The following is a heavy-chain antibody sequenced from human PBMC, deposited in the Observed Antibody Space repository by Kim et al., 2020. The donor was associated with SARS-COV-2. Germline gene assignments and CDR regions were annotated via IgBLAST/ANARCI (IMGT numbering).Heavy chain of an antibody. CDR3: ARDWGMTTVTTGFDY. J-gene: IGHJ4*02. CDR2: IKQDGSEK. Sequence: GGSLRLSCAASGFTFSSYWMSWVRQAPGKGLEWVANIKQDGSEKYYVDSVKGRFTISRDNAKNSLYLQMNSLRAEDTAVYYCARDWGMTTVTTGFDYWGQGTLVTVSS. D-gene: IGHD4-4*01. CDR1: GFTFSSYW. V-gene: IGHV3-7*01.